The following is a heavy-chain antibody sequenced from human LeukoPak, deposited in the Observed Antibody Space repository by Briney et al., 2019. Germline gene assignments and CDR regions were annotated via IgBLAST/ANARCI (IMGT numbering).Heavy chain of an antibody. J-gene: IGHJ5*02. CDR2: ISGSGGST. D-gene: IGHD3-16*01. CDR3: AKDRGNYSPVRFDP. Sequence: PGGSLRLSCAASGFTFSSYAMSWVRQAPGKGLEWVSAISGSGGSTYYADSVKGRFTISRDNSKNTLYLHMSSVRAEDTAVYYCAKDRGNYSPVRFDPWGQGTLVTVSS. CDR1: GFTFSSYA. V-gene: IGHV3-23*01.